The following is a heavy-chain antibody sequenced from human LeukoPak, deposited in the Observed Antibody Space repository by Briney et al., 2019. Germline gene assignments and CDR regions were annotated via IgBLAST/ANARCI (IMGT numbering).Heavy chain of an antibody. J-gene: IGHJ4*02. CDR2: IIPIFGTA. D-gene: IGHD3-16*01. V-gene: IGHV1-69*01. Sequence: SVKVSCKASGGTFSSYAISWVRQAPGQGLEWMGGIIPIFGTANYAQKFQGRVTITADESTSTAYMELSSLRSEDTAVYYCAKTIRWGQGVLAPTHLDNWGQEPWSPSPQ. CDR3: AKTIRWGQGVLAPTHLDN. CDR1: GGTFSSYA.